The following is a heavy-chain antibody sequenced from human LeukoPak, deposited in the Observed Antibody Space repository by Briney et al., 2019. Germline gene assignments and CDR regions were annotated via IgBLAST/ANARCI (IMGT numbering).Heavy chain of an antibody. V-gene: IGHV4-59*08. J-gene: IGHJ3*02. CDR3: ARHFPYGVVPHDAFDI. D-gene: IGHD2-21*01. CDR2: IYYSGST. Sequence: SETLSLTCTVSGGSISSYYWSWIRQPPGKGLEWIGYIYYSGSTNYNPSLKSRVTISVDTSKNQFSLKLSSVTAADTAVYYCARHFPYGVVPHDAFDIWGQGTMVTVPS. CDR1: GGSISSYY.